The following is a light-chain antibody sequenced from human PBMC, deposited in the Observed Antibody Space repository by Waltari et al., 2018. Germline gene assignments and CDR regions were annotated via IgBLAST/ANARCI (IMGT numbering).Light chain of an antibody. CDR2: KAS. Sequence: DIQMTQSPSSLPASIGDRVTVTCRASQGISSWLAWYQQKPGQPPKLLIYKASILEGGIPSRFSGSGSGTDFTLTISSLQPEDFGTYYCQQYNSVPYNFGQGTKVDIK. CDR3: QQYNSVPYN. V-gene: IGKV1-5*01. CDR1: QGISSW. J-gene: IGKJ2*01.